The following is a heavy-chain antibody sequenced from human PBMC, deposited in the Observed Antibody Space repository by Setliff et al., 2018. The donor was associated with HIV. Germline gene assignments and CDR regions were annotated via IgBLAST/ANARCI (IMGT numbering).Heavy chain of an antibody. V-gene: IGHV3-33*06. D-gene: IGHD4-4*01. CDR3: AKGPVTDSEVYFDY. CDR1: GFTFSNYG. CDR2: IWYDGSNK. Sequence: GGSLRLSCAASGFTFSNYGMHWVRQAPGKGLEWVAVIWYDGSNKYYADSVKGRFTISRDNSKNTLYLQMNSLRAEDTAVYYCAKGPVTDSEVYFDYWGQGTLVTSPQ. J-gene: IGHJ4*02.